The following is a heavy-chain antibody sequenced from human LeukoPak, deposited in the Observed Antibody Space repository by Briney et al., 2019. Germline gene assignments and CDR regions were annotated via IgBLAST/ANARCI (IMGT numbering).Heavy chain of an antibody. CDR2: ISPNSGGT. CDR3: AGPNLGPGDRRPFDI. CDR1: GGTFTGYY. J-gene: IGHJ3*02. D-gene: IGHD7-27*01. Sequence: GSSVKVSCKASGGTFTGYYMHWVRQAPGQGLEWMGWISPNSGGTSYAQKFQGRVTMTTDTSISTAYMELSRLRSDDTAVYYCAGPNLGPGDRRPFDIWGQGTMVTVSS. V-gene: IGHV1-2*02.